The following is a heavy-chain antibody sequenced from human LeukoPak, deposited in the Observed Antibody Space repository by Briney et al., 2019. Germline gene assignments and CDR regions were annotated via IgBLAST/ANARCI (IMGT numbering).Heavy chain of an antibody. CDR2: ISSSSYI. D-gene: IGHD5-12*01. V-gene: IGHV3-21*01. CDR1: GFTFSSYS. Sequence: GGSLRLSCAASGFTFSSYSMNWVRQAPGKGLEWVSSISSSSYIYYADSVKGRFTISRDNAKNSLYLQMNSLRAEDTAVYYCARVGSGYDFLDYWGQGTLVTVSS. J-gene: IGHJ4*02. CDR3: ARVGSGYDFLDY.